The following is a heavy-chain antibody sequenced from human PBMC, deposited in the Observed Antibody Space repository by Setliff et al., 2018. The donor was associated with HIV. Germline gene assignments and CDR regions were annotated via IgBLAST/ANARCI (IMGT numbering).Heavy chain of an antibody. J-gene: IGHJ4*02. CDR3: ARGRYCTTLSCPYYFDY. CDR2: VNPNSGNT. Sequence: ASVKVSCKASGYTFTSNDINWVRQATGQGLEWMGWVNPNSGNTGYAQKFQGGVTMTRNTSISTVYMELNSLRSEDTAVYYCARGRYCTTLSCPYYFDYWGQGTLVTVSS. CDR1: GYTFTSND. D-gene: IGHD2-8*01. V-gene: IGHV1-8*02.